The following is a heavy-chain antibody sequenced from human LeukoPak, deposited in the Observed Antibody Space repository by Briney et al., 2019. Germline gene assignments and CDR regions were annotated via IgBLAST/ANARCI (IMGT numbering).Heavy chain of an antibody. Sequence: ASVKVSCKASGYTFTSYYIHWVRQAPGKGLEWMGIINPSGGSTSYPQKFQGRVTMTRDMSTSTVYMELSSLRSQDTAVYYCARDRSLILGASSFIPPYYYYMDVWGKGTTVTVSS. CDR2: INPSGGST. D-gene: IGHD1-26*01. CDR1: GYTFTSYY. V-gene: IGHV1-46*01. J-gene: IGHJ6*03. CDR3: ARDRSLILGASSFIPPYYYYMDV.